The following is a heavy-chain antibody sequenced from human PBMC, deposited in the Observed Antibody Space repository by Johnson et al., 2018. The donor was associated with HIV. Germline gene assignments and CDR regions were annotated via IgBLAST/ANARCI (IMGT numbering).Heavy chain of an antibody. D-gene: IGHD1-26*01. Sequence: QMQLVESGGGVVQPGRSLRLSCATSGFTFSNFGMHWVRQAPGKGLEWVAVISYDGSNKYYADSVKGRFTISRDNSKNTLYLQMNSLKTEYTAVYYCTTDLFDVVGATFEGDAFDIWGQGTMVTVSS. V-gene: IGHV3-30*03. CDR1: GFTFSNFG. CDR2: ISYDGSNK. CDR3: TTDLFDVVGATFEGDAFDI. J-gene: IGHJ3*02.